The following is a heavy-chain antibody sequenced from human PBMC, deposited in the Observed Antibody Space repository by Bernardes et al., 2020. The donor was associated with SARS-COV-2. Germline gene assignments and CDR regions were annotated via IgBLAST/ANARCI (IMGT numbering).Heavy chain of an antibody. CDR2: FDPEDGET. J-gene: IGHJ4*02. Sequence: ASEKVSCKVFGYTLTELSMHWVRQAPGKGLEWMGGFDPEDGETIYAQKFQGRVTMTEDTSTDTAYMELSSLRSEDTAVYYCATVFSWLAVAGAYYFDYWGQGTLVTVSS. V-gene: IGHV1-24*01. D-gene: IGHD6-19*01. CDR1: GYTLTELS. CDR3: ATVFSWLAVAGAYYFDY.